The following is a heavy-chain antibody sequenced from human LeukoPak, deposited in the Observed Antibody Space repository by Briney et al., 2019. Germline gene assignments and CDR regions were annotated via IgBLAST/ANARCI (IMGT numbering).Heavy chain of an antibody. V-gene: IGHV3-30-3*01. Sequence: GRSLRLSCAASGFTFSSYAMHWVRQAPGKGLEWVAVISYDGSNKYYADSVKGRFTISRDNAKNSLYLQMNSLRAADTAVYYCARTSGVRGVLYYFDYWGQGTLVTVSS. J-gene: IGHJ4*02. CDR2: ISYDGSNK. CDR3: ARTSGVRGVLYYFDY. CDR1: GFTFSSYA. D-gene: IGHD3-10*01.